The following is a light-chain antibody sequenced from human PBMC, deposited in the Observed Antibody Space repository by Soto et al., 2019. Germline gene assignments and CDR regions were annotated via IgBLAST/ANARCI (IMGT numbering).Light chain of an antibody. J-gene: IGKJ1*01. V-gene: IGKV1-5*01. CDR1: QNIGRW. CDR3: QQYNLHSPAT. Sequence: DIQMTQSPSSLSASVGDRVTITCRASQNIGRWLAWYQQKPGKAPKLMIYDVSTLISGVPSRFSGSGSGTEFTLTISSRQPEDFTTYYCQQYNLHSPATFGPGTLVEIK. CDR2: DVS.